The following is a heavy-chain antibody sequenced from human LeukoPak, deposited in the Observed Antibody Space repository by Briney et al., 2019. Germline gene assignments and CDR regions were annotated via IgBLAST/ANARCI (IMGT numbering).Heavy chain of an antibody. D-gene: IGHD3-22*01. CDR2: IYPGDSDT. V-gene: IGHV5-51*01. CDR3: ARPPHYYDSSWNGDYYYGMDV. CDR1: GYSFTSYW. J-gene: IGHJ6*02. Sequence: GESLKISCKGSGYSFTSYWIGWVRQMPGKGLEWMGIIYPGDSDTRYSPSFQGQVTISADKSISTAYLQWSSLKASDTAMYYCARPPHYYDSSWNGDYYYGMDVWGQGTTVTVSS.